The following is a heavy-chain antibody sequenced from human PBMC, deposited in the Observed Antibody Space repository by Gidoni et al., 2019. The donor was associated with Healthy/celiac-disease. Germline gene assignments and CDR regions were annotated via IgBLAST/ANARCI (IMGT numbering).Heavy chain of an antibody. Sequence: EVQLVQSGAEVKKPGESLKISCKGSGYSFTTYWIGVRQMPGKGLEWMGIVYPGDSDTRYSPSFQGQVTISADKSIRTAYLQWSSLKASDTAMYYCARPVDYWGQGTLVTVSS. V-gene: IGHV5-51*01. CDR3: ARPVDY. J-gene: IGHJ4*02. CDR1: GYSFTTYW. CDR2: VYPGDSDT.